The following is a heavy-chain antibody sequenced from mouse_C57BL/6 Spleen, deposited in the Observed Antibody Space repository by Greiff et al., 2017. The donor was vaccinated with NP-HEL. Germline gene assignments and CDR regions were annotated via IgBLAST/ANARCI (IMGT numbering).Heavy chain of an antibody. CDR2: INPNNGGT. J-gene: IGHJ4*01. Sequence: EVQRVESGPELVKPGASVKMSCKASGYTFTDYNMHWVKQSHGKSLEWIGYINPNNGGTSYNQKFKGKATLTVNKSSSTAYMELRSLTSEDSAVYYCARWLLHAMDYWGQGTSVTVSS. CDR1: GYTFTDYN. V-gene: IGHV1-22*01. D-gene: IGHD2-3*01. CDR3: ARWLLHAMDY.